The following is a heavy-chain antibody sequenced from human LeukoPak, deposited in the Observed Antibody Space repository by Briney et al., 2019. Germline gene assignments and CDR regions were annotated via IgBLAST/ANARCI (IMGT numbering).Heavy chain of an antibody. Sequence: SETLSLTCTVSGGSISSGGYYWSWIRQHPGKALEWFGYIYYSGSTYYNPSLKSRVTISVDTSKNQFSLKLSSVTAADTAVYYCARAASAQGGDFDYWGQGTLVTVSS. CDR3: ARAASAQGGDFDY. CDR2: IYYSGST. D-gene: IGHD3-16*01. CDR1: GGSISSGGYY. J-gene: IGHJ4*02. V-gene: IGHV4-31*03.